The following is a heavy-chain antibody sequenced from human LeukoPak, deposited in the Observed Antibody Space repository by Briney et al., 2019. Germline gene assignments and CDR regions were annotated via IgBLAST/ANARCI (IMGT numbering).Heavy chain of an antibody. CDR1: GGNFTTYA. J-gene: IGHJ1*01. Sequence: GSSVKVSCKASGGNFTTYAISWVRQAPGQGLEWMGGIIPIFGTGNYAQKFQGRVTITADKSTNTAYMELSSLKSEDTAVYYCARDHDLTGTYEYLKYWGQGTLVSVSS. CDR3: ARDHDLTGTYEYLKY. D-gene: IGHD7-27*01. CDR2: IIPIFGTG. V-gene: IGHV1-69*06.